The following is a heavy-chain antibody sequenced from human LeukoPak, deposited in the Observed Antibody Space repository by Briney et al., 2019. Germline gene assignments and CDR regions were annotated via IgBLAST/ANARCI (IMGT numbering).Heavy chain of an antibody. J-gene: IGHJ6*03. CDR3: AGGRNWYYYYYMDV. CDR2: IYYSGST. D-gene: IGHD3-16*01. Sequence: SETLSLTCTVSGVSISNYYWGWIRQPPGKGLEWIGSIYYSGSTYYNPSLKSRVTISVDTSKNQFSLKLSSVTAADTAVYYCAGGRNWYYYYYMDVWGKGTTVTVSS. CDR1: GVSISNYY. V-gene: IGHV4-39*07.